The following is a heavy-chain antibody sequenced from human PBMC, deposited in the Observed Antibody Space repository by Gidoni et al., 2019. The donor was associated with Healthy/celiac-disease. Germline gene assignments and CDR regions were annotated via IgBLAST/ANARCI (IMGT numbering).Heavy chain of an antibody. D-gene: IGHD3-3*01. CDR3: ARDGAFGVVIGAY. J-gene: IGHJ4*02. Sequence: EVQLVESGGGLVKPGGSLRLSCAASGFTFSSYSMNWVRQAPGKGLEWVSSISSSSSYIYYADSVKGRFTISRDNAKNSLYLQMNSLRAEDTAVYYCARDGAFGVVIGAYWGQGTLVTVSS. CDR2: ISSSSSYI. CDR1: GFTFSSYS. V-gene: IGHV3-21*01.